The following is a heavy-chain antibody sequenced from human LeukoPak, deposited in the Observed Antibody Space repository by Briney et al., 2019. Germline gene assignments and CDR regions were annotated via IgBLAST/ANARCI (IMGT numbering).Heavy chain of an antibody. Sequence: SETLSLTCTVSGGSISSYYWSWIRQPPGKGLEWIGYIYYSGSTNYNPSLKSRVTISVDTSKNQFSLKLSSVTAADTAVYYCARTTGGALRFLEWLQPHYYYMDVWGKGTTVTVSS. V-gene: IGHV4-59*01. J-gene: IGHJ6*03. CDR1: GGSISSYY. CDR3: ARTTGGALRFLEWLQPHYYYMDV. CDR2: IYYSGST. D-gene: IGHD3-3*01.